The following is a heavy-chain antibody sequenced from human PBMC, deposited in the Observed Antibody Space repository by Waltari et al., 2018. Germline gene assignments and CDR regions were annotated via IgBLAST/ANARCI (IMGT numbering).Heavy chain of an antibody. Sequence: EVQLVESGGGLVQPGGSLRLSCAASGFTFSSYSMNWVRQAPGKGLEWVSYISSSSSTIYYADSVKGRFTISRDNAKNTLYLQMNSLRAEDTAVYYCAGDYGGNSRLLLYFDYWGQGTLVTVSS. CDR1: GFTFSSYS. J-gene: IGHJ4*02. V-gene: IGHV3-48*04. D-gene: IGHD4-17*01. CDR2: ISSSSSTI. CDR3: AGDYGGNSRLLLYFDY.